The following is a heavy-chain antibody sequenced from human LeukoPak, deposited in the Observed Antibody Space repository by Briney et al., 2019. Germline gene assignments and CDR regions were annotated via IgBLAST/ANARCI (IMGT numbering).Heavy chain of an antibody. CDR2: IRSKGYGGTT. CDR3: TRDLYYYDSSPGY. CDR1: GFTFCDYA. J-gene: IGHJ4*02. Sequence: GGSLRLSCTASGFTFCDYAMSWFRQAPGKGLEWVGFIRSKGYGGTTEYAASVKGRFTISRDDSKSIAYLQMNSLKTEDTAVYYCTRDLYYYDSSPGYWGQGTLVTVSS. D-gene: IGHD3-22*01. V-gene: IGHV3-49*03.